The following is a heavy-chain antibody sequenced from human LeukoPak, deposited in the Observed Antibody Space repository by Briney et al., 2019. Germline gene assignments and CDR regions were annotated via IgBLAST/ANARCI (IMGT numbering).Heavy chain of an antibody. Sequence: PSGTLSLTCAVSGDSISSSHWWSWVRQPPGKGLGWIGEIYHSGSTNYNPSLKSRVTISVDKFKNQFSLKLGSVTAAHTAVYYCARVKYDSSGYCYDYWGQGTLVTVSS. D-gene: IGHD3-22*01. J-gene: IGHJ4*02. V-gene: IGHV4-4*02. CDR3: ARVKYDSSGYCYDY. CDR1: GDSISSSHW. CDR2: IYHSGST.